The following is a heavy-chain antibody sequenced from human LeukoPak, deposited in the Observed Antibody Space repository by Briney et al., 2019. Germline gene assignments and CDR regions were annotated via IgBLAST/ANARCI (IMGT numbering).Heavy chain of an antibody. CDR3: AKGIAAAGTSYYYCGMDG. V-gene: IGHV3-30*18. CDR1: GFTFSSYG. D-gene: IGHD6-13*01. CDR2: ISYDGSNK. J-gene: IGHJ6*02. Sequence: GRSLRLSCAASGFTFSSYGMRWVRQAPGKGLEWVAVISYDGSNKYYADSVKGRFTISRDNSKNTLYLQMNSLRAEDTAVYFCAKGIAAAGTSYYYCGMDGWGQGTTVTVSS.